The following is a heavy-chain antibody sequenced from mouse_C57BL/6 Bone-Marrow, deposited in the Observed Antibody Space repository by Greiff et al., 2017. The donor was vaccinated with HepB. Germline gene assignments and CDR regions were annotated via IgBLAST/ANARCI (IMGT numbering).Heavy chain of an antibody. CDR1: GYTFTSYW. V-gene: IGHV1-69*01. CDR2: IDPSDSYT. J-gene: IGHJ2*01. CDR3: AREEIQLRLDY. D-gene: IGHD3-2*02. Sequence: QVQLQQPGAELVMPGASVKLSCKASGYTFTSYWMHWVKQRPGQGLEWIGEIDPSDSYTNYNQKFKGKSTLTVDKSSSTAYMQLSSLSSEDSAVYNCAREEIQLRLDYWGQGTTLTVSS.